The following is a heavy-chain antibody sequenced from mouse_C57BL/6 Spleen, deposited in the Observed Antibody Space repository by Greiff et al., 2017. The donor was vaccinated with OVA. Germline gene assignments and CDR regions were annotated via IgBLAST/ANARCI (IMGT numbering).Heavy chain of an antibody. Sequence: QVQLQQPGAELVKPGASVKLSCKASGYTFTSYWMHWVKQRPGQGLEWIGMIYPNSGSTNYNEKLKSKATLTVDKSSSTAYMQRSSLTSEDSAVSYCSREGCFGYWGQGTTLTVSS. CDR1: GYTFTSYW. D-gene: IGHD3-3*01. CDR2: IYPNSGST. V-gene: IGHV1-64*01. CDR3: SREGCFGY. J-gene: IGHJ2*01.